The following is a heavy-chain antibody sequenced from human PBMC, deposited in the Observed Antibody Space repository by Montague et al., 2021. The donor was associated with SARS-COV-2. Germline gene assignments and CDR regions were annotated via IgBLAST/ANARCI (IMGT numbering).Heavy chain of an antibody. CDR2: IYYDGYT. Sequence: TLSLTCTVSGGSISSGGYYWSWIRQPPGKRLEWIGYIYYDGYTYYNPSLKSRVTISVDTSKNQFSLNLSSVTAADTAVYYCARDAIGAAGGYGMDVWGQGTTVTVSS. J-gene: IGHJ6*02. D-gene: IGHD2-2*01. CDR1: GGSISSGGYY. CDR3: ARDAIGAAGGYGMDV. V-gene: IGHV4-31*03.